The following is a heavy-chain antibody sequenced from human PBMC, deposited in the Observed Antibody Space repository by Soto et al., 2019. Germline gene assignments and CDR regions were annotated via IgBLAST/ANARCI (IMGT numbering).Heavy chain of an antibody. J-gene: IGHJ4*02. CDR1: GSSITNSFY. V-gene: IGHV4-38-2*02. D-gene: IGHD2-15*01. CDR3: ARDPANLALAVAYFDS. Sequence: SETLSLTCRVSGSSITNSFYWGWIRQSPEKGLEWIGSISHTGRTSYNPSLKSRVSISVDTSKNQFSLTLTSVTDADTAVYYCARDPANLALAVAYFDSWGQGTLVTVSS. CDR2: ISHTGRT.